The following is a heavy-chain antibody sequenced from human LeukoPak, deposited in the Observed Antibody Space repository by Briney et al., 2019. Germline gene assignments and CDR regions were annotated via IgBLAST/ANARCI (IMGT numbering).Heavy chain of an antibody. CDR2: IIPIFGTA. J-gene: IGHJ5*02. CDR3: ARGGGAAGPSKSWFDP. Sequence: GASVKVSCKASGGTFSSYAISWVRQAPGQGLEWMGGIIPIFGTASYAQKFQGRVTMTRDTSTSTVYMELSCLRSEDTAVYYCARGGGAAGPSKSWFDPWGQGTLVTVSS. V-gene: IGHV1-69*05. CDR1: GGTFSSYA. D-gene: IGHD6-13*01.